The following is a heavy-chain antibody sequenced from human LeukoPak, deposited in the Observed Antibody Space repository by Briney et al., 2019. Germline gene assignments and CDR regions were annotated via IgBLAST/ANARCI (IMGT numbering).Heavy chain of an antibody. CDR3: ARSTPPAYPYWFDP. J-gene: IGHJ5*02. V-gene: IGHV4-38-2*02. Sequence: SETLSLTCTVSGYSISSGYYWGWIRQPPGKGLEWIGSIYHSGSTYYNPTLKSRVTISVDTSKNQFSLKLSSVTAADTAVYYCARSTPPAYPYWFDPWGQGTLVTVSS. CDR1: GYSISSGYY. CDR2: IYHSGST.